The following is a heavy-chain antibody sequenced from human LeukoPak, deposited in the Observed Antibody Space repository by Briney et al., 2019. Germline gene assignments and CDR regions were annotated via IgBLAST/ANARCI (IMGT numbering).Heavy chain of an antibody. CDR3: ARTPRGTGTEFDY. Sequence: SVKVSCKASGGTFSSYAISWVRQAPGQGLEWMGRIIPIFGTANYAQKFQGRVTITADKSTSTAYMELSSLRSEDTAVYYCARTPRGTGTEFDYRGQGTLVTVSS. CDR1: GGTFSSYA. J-gene: IGHJ4*02. CDR2: IIPIFGTA. D-gene: IGHD1-7*01. V-gene: IGHV1-69*06.